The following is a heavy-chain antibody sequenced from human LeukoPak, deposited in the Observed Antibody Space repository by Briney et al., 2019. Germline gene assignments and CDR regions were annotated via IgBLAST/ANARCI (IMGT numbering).Heavy chain of an antibody. CDR2: INGDGSRI. CDR1: GFTFSSHW. CDR3: ARDALGGRTKFDS. V-gene: IGHV3-74*01. D-gene: IGHD3-16*01. Sequence: TGGSLRLSCVASGFTFSSHWMHWVRQVPGKGLMWVSRINGDGSRIHYGDSAKGRFTISRDNAKNTLYLQMTSLRGDDTAIYFCARDALGGRTKFDSWGHGSLVTVSS. J-gene: IGHJ4*01.